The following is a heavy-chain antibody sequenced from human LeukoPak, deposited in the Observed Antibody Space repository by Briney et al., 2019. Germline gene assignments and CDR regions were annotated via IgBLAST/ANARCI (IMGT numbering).Heavy chain of an antibody. J-gene: IGHJ5*02. Sequence: SETLSLTCTVSGGSISSYYWSWIRQPPGKGLEWIGYIYYSGSTNYNPSLKSRVTISVDTSKNQFSLKLSSVTAADTAVYYCARDDKYYDSSGSDHWFDPWGQGTLVTVSS. V-gene: IGHV4-59*01. CDR3: ARDDKYYDSSGSDHWFDP. CDR1: GGSISSYY. CDR2: IYYSGST. D-gene: IGHD3-22*01.